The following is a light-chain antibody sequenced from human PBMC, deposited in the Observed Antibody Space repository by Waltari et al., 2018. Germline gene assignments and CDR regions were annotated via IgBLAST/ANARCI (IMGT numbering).Light chain of an antibody. CDR3: SSYTTGSTRYV. Sequence: QSALTQPASVSGSPGQSITISCTGTSSDIGASNFVSRYQKHPGKAPKVMIYDVNNRPSGVSSRFSGSKSGNTASLTISGLQAEDEADYYCSSYTTGSTRYVFGSGTKVTVL. J-gene: IGLJ1*01. CDR1: SSDIGASNF. CDR2: DVN. V-gene: IGLV2-14*03.